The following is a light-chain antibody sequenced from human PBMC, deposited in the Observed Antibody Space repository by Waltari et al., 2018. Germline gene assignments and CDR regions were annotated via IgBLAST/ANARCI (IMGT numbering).Light chain of an antibody. CDR2: YAS. V-gene: IGKV6-21*01. Sequence: EIVLTQFPDFQSVTPKEIVTLTCRSSQSIGSSLHWYHQKPDQSPKHLNKYASQPFSGVHSKFNGSGAGTEFTLTSNSPGAQDAATYYCHQSFTLPRTFGQGTKLEIK. CDR1: QSIGSS. J-gene: IGKJ2*01. CDR3: HQSFTLPRT.